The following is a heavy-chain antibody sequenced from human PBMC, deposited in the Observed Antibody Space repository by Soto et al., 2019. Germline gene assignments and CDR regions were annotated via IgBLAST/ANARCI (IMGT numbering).Heavy chain of an antibody. J-gene: IGHJ6*02. CDR2: IYYSGST. CDR1: GGSISSYY. Sequence: NPSETLSLTCTVSGGSISSYYWSWIRQPPGKGLEWIGYIYYSGSTNYNPSLKSRVTISVDTSKNQFSLKLSSVTAADTAVYYCARGSKSYDFWSGYTYYYYSGMDVWGQGTTVTVYS. D-gene: IGHD3-3*01. CDR3: ARGSKSYDFWSGYTYYYYSGMDV. V-gene: IGHV4-59*01.